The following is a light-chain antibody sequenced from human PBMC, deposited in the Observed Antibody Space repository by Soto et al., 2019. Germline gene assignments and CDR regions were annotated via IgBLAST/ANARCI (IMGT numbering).Light chain of an antibody. J-gene: IGKJ1*01. Sequence: DIPMTQSPSTLSASVGDRVTITCRASQTISSWLAWYQPKPGKAPNLLIYKASSLESGVPSRFSGSGSGTEVTLTISSLQPDDFATYYCQQYYSYPWTFRQGTKVDIK. V-gene: IGKV1-5*03. CDR2: KAS. CDR3: QQYYSYPWT. CDR1: QTISSW.